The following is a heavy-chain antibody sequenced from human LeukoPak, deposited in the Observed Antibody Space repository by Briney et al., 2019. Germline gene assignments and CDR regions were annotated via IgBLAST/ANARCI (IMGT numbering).Heavy chain of an antibody. CDR3: ARDNSVRDEAWWFNT. J-gene: IGHJ5*02. CDR1: GYTFTSNY. CDR2: ISPSGGST. V-gene: IGHV1-46*01. D-gene: IGHD5-24*01. Sequence: SVKVSCKAFGYTFTSNYMHWVLQAPGQGPECMGVISPSGGSTTYAQTFQGRVTLQRAVSTSTDYLELSSLRSEDTAVYYCARDNSVRDEAWWFNTWGEGKLVTVSS.